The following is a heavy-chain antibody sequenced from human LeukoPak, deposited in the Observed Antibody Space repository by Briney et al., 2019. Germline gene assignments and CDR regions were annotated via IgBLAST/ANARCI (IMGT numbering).Heavy chain of an antibody. CDR2: ISSDETNI. CDR3: ARGAYYYED. J-gene: IGHJ4*02. D-gene: IGHD3-22*01. Sequence: GRSLTLSCATSGFTFSNYGMHWVRQAPGEGLEWVAVISSDETNIRYGDSVRGRFTVSRDNAKNTVYLQMNSLRAEDTAVYYCARGAYYYEDWGQGTLVTVSS. CDR1: GFTFSNYG. V-gene: IGHV3-30*03.